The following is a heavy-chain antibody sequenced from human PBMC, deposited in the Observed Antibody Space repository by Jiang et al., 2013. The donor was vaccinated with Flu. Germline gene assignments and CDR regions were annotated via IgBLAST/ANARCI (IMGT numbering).Heavy chain of an antibody. CDR2: INPNSGGT. J-gene: IGHJ1*01. Sequence: SGAEVKKPGASVKVSCKASGYTFTGYYIHWVRQAPGQGLEWMGRINPNSGGTNYAQKFQGRVTMTRDTSITTAYMEVSNLRSDDTAVYYCGRDRNQWEPEYLQHWGQGTPVTVSS. CDR1: GYTFTGYY. CDR3: GRDRNQWEPEYLQH. D-gene: IGHD1-1*01. V-gene: IGHV1-2*06.